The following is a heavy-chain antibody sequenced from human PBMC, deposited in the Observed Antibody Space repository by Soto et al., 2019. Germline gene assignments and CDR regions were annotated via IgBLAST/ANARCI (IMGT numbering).Heavy chain of an antibody. CDR2: ISVYNGNI. Sequence: QVQLLQSGAEVKKPGASVKVSCKASGYMFNTYGITWVRQAPGQGLEWMGWISVYNGNIDYAQKFEARVTMTTAISTSTAYMELKSLTSDDTAVYYCARTYGSGDYFLPFEYWGQGTPVSVSS. D-gene: IGHD3-10*01. V-gene: IGHV1-18*01. J-gene: IGHJ4*02. CDR3: ARTYGSGDYFLPFEY. CDR1: GYMFNTYG.